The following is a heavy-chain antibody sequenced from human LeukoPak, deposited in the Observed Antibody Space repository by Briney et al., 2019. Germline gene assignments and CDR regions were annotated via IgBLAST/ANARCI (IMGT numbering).Heavy chain of an antibody. CDR2: IKQDGSEK. D-gene: IGHD1-1*01. Sequence: GGSLRLSCAASGFTFSSYAMSWVRQAPGKGLEWVANIKQDGSEKYYVDSVKGRFTISRDNAKNSLYLQMNSLRAEDTAVYYCARELYKGGDYWGQGTLVTVSS. J-gene: IGHJ4*02. CDR3: ARELYKGGDY. V-gene: IGHV3-7*03. CDR1: GFTFSSYA.